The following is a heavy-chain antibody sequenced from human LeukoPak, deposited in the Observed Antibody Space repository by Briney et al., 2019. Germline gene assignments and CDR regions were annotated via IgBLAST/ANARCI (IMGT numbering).Heavy chain of an antibody. CDR2: ISGSGGST. Sequence: PGGSLRLSCAASGFTSSSYWMSWVRQAPGKGLEWVSAISGSGGSTYYADSVKGRFTISRDNSTNTLYLQMYSLRAEDTAVYYCAKGYCSGGSCYFDYWGQGTLVTVSS. J-gene: IGHJ4*02. CDR3: AKGYCSGGSCYFDY. D-gene: IGHD2-15*01. V-gene: IGHV3-23*01. CDR1: GFTSSSYW.